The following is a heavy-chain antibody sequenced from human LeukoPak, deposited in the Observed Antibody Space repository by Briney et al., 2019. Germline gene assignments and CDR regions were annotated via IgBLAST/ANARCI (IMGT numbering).Heavy chain of an antibody. V-gene: IGHV1-18*01. Sequence: GASVKVSCKASGYTFNNYGINWVRQAPGQGLEWMGWISTYNDNTNYAQKLQGRVTMTTDTSTSTAYMELRSLRSDDTAVYYCARVVIGGSYYGDFDYWGQGTLVTVSS. D-gene: IGHD1-26*01. CDR3: ARVVIGGSYYGDFDY. CDR2: ISTYNDNT. J-gene: IGHJ4*02. CDR1: GYTFNNYG.